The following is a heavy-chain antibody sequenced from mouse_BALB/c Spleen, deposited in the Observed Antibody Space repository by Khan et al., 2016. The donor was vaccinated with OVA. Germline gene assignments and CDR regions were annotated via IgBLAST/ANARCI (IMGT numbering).Heavy chain of an antibody. Sequence: EVQVVESGGDLVRPGGSLKLSCAASGFSFSSYSLSWVRQTPDKRLEWVATISSGGDYTYYPDSVKGRFTISRDNAKNTLYLHRSSLKSEDTAIYYCASHLTGSFAYWGQGTLVTVSA. D-gene: IGHD4-1*01. J-gene: IGHJ3*01. V-gene: IGHV5-6*01. CDR3: ASHLTGSFAY. CDR2: ISSGGDYT. CDR1: GFSFSSYS.